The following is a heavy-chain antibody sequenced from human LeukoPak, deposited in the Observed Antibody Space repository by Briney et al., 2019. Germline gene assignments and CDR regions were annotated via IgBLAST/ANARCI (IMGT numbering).Heavy chain of an antibody. CDR2: MSGNGGTT. D-gene: IGHD3-22*01. J-gene: IGHJ4*02. Sequence: GRPLRLSCAASVFTSTAYAMSWGRQAPGTGLEWVSGMSGNGGTTYYADSVKGRFTISRDNSKNTLYLQMNNLRAEDTAVYYCARRDYYDSSGYSPLFDYWGQGTLVTVSS. CDR3: ARRDYYDSSGYSPLFDY. V-gene: IGHV3-23*01. CDR1: VFTSTAYA.